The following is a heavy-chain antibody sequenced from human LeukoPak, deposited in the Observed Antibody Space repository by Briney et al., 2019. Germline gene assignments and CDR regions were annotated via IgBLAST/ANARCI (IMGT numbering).Heavy chain of an antibody. Sequence: PGRSLRLSCAAAGFTFRSYAMSWVRQAPGKGLERVSDISDSGGGTYYADSVKGRFTISRDNSKNTLYLQMNILRAEDTAIYLCARYGDPSYYCRGQGALVTVSS. J-gene: IGHJ4*02. D-gene: IGHD1-26*01. CDR2: ISDSGGGT. CDR3: ARYGDPSYYC. CDR1: GFTFRSYA. V-gene: IGHV3-23*01.